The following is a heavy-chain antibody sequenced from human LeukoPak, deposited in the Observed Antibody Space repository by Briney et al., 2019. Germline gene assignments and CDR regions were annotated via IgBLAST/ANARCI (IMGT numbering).Heavy chain of an antibody. CDR3: AKQLGYCSDGSCYFPY. J-gene: IGHJ4*02. CDR1: GFTFSSSA. V-gene: IGHV3-23*01. D-gene: IGHD2-15*01. Sequence: GGSLRLSCAASGFTFSSSAMSWVRQAPGKGLEWVSAISNNGGYTYYADSVQGRFTISRDNSKSTLCLQMNSQRAEDTAVYYCAKQLGYCSDGSCYFPYWGQGTLVTVSP. CDR2: ISNNGGYT.